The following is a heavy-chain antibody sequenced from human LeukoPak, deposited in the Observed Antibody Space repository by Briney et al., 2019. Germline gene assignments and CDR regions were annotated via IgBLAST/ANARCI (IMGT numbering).Heavy chain of an antibody. D-gene: IGHD3-16*02. CDR1: GFTVSSNY. CDR3: VKGGIAETSRNGDAFEI. J-gene: IGHJ3*02. CDR2: IYSGGNT. V-gene: IGHV3-53*05. Sequence: GGSLRLSCAASGFTVSSNYMSWVRQAPGKGLEWVSVIYSGGNTYYADSVKGRFTISRDNAKNSLYLQMNSLRAEDTALYYCVKGGIAETSRNGDAFEIWGQGTMVTVSS.